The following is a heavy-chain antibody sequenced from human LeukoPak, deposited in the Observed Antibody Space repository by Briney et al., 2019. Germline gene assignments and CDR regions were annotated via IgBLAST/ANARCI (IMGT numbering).Heavy chain of an antibody. Sequence: SETLSLTCTVSGGSISSGGYYWSWIRQHPGKGLEWIGYIYYSGSTYYNPSLKSRVTISVDTSKNQFSLKLSSVTAADTAVYYCASSFPARIAAAGGQFDYWGQGTLVTVSS. CDR2: IYYSGST. D-gene: IGHD6-13*01. CDR1: GGSISSGGYY. CDR3: ASSFPARIAAAGGQFDY. V-gene: IGHV4-31*03. J-gene: IGHJ4*02.